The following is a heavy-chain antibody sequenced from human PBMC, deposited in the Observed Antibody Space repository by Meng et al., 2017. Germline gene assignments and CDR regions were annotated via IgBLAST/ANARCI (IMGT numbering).Heavy chain of an antibody. Sequence: GESLKISCAASGFTFSSYAMHWVRQAPGKGLEWVAVISYDGSNKYYADSVKGRFTISRDNSKNTVYLQMNTLGAEDTAVDFCGRGRFLGFYYDFIGSNYFDYWGQGTLVTVSS. CDR1: GFTFSSYA. CDR3: GRGRFLGFYYDFIGSNYFDY. CDR2: ISYDGSNK. J-gene: IGHJ4*02. V-gene: IGHV3-30*04. D-gene: IGHD3-22*01.